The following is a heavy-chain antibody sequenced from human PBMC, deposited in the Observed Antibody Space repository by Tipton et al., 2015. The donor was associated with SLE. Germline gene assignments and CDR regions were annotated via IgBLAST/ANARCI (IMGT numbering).Heavy chain of an antibody. J-gene: IGHJ4*02. Sequence: RSLRLSCAASGFTFNSYVMHWVRQAPGKGLEWVAIIWYDGSNKYYADSVKGRFTISRDNSKYTLYLQMNSLRAEDTAVYYCARGHSSGWYWDFDYWGQGTLVTVSS. CDR1: GFTFNSYV. V-gene: IGHV3-33*01. CDR2: IWYDGSNK. CDR3: ARGHSSGWYWDFDY. D-gene: IGHD6-19*01.